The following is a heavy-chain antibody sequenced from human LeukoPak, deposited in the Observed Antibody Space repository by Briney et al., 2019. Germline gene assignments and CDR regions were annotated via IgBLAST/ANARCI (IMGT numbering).Heavy chain of an antibody. CDR1: GGSFSGYY. Sequence: PSETLSLTCAVYGGSFSGYYWSWIRQPPGKGLEWIGEINHSGRTNYNPSLKSRITISVDTSKNQFSLKLSSVTAADTAVYYCATQPIPLYGETYMPRVFDYWGQGTLVTVSS. CDR2: INHSGRT. D-gene: IGHD2-21*01. J-gene: IGHJ4*02. CDR3: ATQPIPLYGETYMPRVFDY. V-gene: IGHV4-34*01.